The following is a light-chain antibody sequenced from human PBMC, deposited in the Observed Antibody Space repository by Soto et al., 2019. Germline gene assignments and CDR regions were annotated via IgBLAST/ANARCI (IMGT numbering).Light chain of an antibody. Sequence: QSALTQPPSVSGAPGQRVTISCTGSSSNIGAGIDVHWYQKFPGTAPKLLIYANTNRPSGVPDRFSGSKSGTSASLAITGLQAEDEADYYCQSYDNSLSGPVFGGGTKVTVL. V-gene: IGLV1-40*01. J-gene: IGLJ2*01. CDR1: SSNIGAGID. CDR2: ANT. CDR3: QSYDNSLSGPV.